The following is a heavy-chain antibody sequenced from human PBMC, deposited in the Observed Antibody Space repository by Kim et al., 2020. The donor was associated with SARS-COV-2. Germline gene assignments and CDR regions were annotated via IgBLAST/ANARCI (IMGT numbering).Heavy chain of an antibody. Sequence: ASVKVSCKASGYTFTSYGISWVRQAPGQGLEWMGWISAYIGNTNYAQKLQGRVTITTDTSTSTAYMELRSLRSDDTAVYYCARGGGNPPWGYFDYWGQGTLVTVSS. CDR1: GYTFTSYG. J-gene: IGHJ4*02. CDR3: ARGGGNPPWGYFDY. CDR2: ISAYIGNT. V-gene: IGHV1-18*01. D-gene: IGHD3-16*01.